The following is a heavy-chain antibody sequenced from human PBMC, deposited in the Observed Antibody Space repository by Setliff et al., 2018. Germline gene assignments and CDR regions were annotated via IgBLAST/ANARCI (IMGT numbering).Heavy chain of an antibody. J-gene: IGHJ6*03. V-gene: IGHV4-61*09. CDR3: ARMSGFLYMDV. D-gene: IGHD3-3*01. CDR1: DDSISSRHYY. CDR2: IYTSWST. Sequence: SETLSLTCTVSDDSISSRHYYWSWIRQPAGKGLEWLGQIYTSWSTNYNPSLKGRATLXXXASXXXXSLKLTSVTAADTAVYYCARMSGFLYMDVWGKGTTVTVSS.